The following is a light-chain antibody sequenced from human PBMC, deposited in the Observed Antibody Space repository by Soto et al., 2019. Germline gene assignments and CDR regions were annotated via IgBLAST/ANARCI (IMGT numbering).Light chain of an antibody. V-gene: IGKV1-12*01. Sequence: DIQMTQSPSSVSASVGDRVTITCRASRDINRWLAWYQQKPGKAPKLLIYTAPSLQSGVPSRFSGSGSGTDFTLTITSQQREDFATYSCQQATSFPYTLGQGTKLEIK. CDR1: RDINRW. CDR2: TAP. J-gene: IGKJ2*01. CDR3: QQATSFPYT.